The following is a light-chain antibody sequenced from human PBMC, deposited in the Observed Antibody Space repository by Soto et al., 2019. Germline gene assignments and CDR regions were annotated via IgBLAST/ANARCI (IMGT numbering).Light chain of an antibody. CDR2: WAS. V-gene: IGKV4-1*01. Sequence: DIVMTQSPDSLAVSLGERDTINCKSSQSVLYSSNNKNYLAWYQQKPGQHPKLLIYWASTRESGVPDRFSGSGSGTDFTLTISSLQAEDVAVYYCQQYYSAPHTFGRGTKLEIK. J-gene: IGKJ2*01. CDR1: QSVLYSSNNKNY. CDR3: QQYYSAPHT.